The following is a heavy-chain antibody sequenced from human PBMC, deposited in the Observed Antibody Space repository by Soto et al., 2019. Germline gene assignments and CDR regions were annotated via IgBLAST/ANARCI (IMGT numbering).Heavy chain of an antibody. Sequence: QVQLVQSGAEVKKPGASVKVSCKASGYTFINNYMHWVRQAPGQGLEWMGVINPSGGSTTYAQKVQGRVTMTRDTSTSTVYMELSSLRFEDTAAYYCARSDDYGANSLDYWGQGTLVTVSS. J-gene: IGHJ4*02. CDR1: GYTFINNY. CDR3: ARSDDYGANSLDY. CDR2: INPSGGST. V-gene: IGHV1-46*03. D-gene: IGHD4-17*01.